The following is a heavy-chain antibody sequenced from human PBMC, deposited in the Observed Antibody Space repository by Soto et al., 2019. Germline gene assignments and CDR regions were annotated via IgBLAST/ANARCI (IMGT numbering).Heavy chain of an antibody. V-gene: IGHV3-48*01. CDR1: GFSLSTYN. CDR3: VRDTDWAFDY. D-gene: IGHD3-9*01. CDR2: ISTTYAI. J-gene: IGHJ4*02. Sequence: PGGSLRLSCTVSGFSLSTYNMNWVRQAQGKGLEFVSYISTTYAIYYGDSVKGRFTVSRDHGKNSLYLQMNNLRTEDTAVYYCVRDTDWAFDYWGQGTVVTVS.